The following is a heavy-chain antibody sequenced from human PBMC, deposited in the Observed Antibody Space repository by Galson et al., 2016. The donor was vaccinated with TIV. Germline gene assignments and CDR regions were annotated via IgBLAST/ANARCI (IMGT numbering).Heavy chain of an antibody. J-gene: IGHJ4*02. CDR1: GFTFDAYD. D-gene: IGHD2-21*02. V-gene: IGHV3-20*01. CDR2: INWNGGST. Sequence: SCAASGFTFDAYDMNWVRQAPGKGLEWVSGINWNGGSTGYADSVKGRFTISRDNAKNSLYLQMNSLRAEDTALYHCARLRSCGGDCYYFDYWSQGTLVTVSS. CDR3: ARLRSCGGDCYYFDY.